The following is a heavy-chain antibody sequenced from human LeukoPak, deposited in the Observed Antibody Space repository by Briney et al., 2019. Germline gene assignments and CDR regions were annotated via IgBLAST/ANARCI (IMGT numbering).Heavy chain of an antibody. CDR3: ARAPNSSSWYRRLPYYFDY. Sequence: SETLSLTCTVSGYSISSGYYWGWIRQPPGKGLEWIGSIYHSGSTYYNLSLKSRVTISVDTSKNQFSLKLSSVTAADTAVYYCARAPNSSSWYRRLPYYFDYWGQGTLVTVSS. J-gene: IGHJ4*02. CDR2: IYHSGST. D-gene: IGHD6-13*01. CDR1: GYSISSGYY. V-gene: IGHV4-38-2*02.